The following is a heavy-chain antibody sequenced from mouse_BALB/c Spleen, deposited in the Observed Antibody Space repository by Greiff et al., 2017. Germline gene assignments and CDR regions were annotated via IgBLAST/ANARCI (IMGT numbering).Heavy chain of an antibody. J-gene: IGHJ3*01. V-gene: IGHV5-9-1*01. Sequence: EVMLVESGGGLVKPGGSLKLSCAASGFTFSSYAMSWVRQTPEKRLEWVATISSGGSYTYYPDSVKGRFTISRDNAKNTLYLQMSSLRSEDTAMYYCARRDGQRFAYWGQGTLVTVSA. CDR1: GFTFSSYA. D-gene: IGHD2-3*01. CDR2: ISSGGSYT. CDR3: ARRDGQRFAY.